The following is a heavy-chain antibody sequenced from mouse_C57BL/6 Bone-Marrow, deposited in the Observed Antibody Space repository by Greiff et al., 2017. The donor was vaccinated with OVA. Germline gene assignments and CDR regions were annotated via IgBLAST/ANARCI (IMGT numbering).Heavy chain of an antibody. V-gene: IGHV1-64*01. CDR3: APTGTRGYFDV. Sequence: QVQLQQSGAELVKPGASVKLSCKASGYTFTSYWMHWVKQRPGQGLEWIGMIHPNSGSTNYNEKFKSKATLTVDKPSSTAYMQLSSLTSEDSAVYDCAPTGTRGYFDVWGTGTTVTVSS. CDR2: IHPNSGST. CDR1: GYTFTSYW. J-gene: IGHJ1*03. D-gene: IGHD4-1*02.